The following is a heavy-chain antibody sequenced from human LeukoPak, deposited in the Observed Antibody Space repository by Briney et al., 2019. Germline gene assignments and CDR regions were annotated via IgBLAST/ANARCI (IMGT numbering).Heavy chain of an antibody. CDR1: GYTFTSYY. J-gene: IGHJ6*03. V-gene: IGHV1-46*01. CDR2: INPSGGST. D-gene: IGHD6-13*01. Sequence: GASVKVSCKASGYTFTSYYMHWVRQAPGQGLEWMGIINPSGGSTSYAQKFQGRVTMTRDMSTSTVYMELSSLRSEDTAVYYCARDGAAAPPYYYYYMDVWGKGTTVTVSS. CDR3: ARDGAAAPPYYYYYMDV.